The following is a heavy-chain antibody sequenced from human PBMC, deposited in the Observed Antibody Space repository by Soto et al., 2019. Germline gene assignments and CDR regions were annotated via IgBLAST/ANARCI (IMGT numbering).Heavy chain of an antibody. CDR2: IYHSGST. J-gene: IGHJ3*02. CDR3: ASSWLLRAFDI. Sequence: SETLSLTCTVSGGSISSGDYYWSWIRQPPGKGLEWIGSIYHSGSTYYNPSLKSRVTISVDTSKNQFSLKLSSVTAADTAVYYCASSWLLRAFDIWGQGTMVTVS. D-gene: IGHD1-26*01. CDR1: GGSISSGDYY. V-gene: IGHV4-39*07.